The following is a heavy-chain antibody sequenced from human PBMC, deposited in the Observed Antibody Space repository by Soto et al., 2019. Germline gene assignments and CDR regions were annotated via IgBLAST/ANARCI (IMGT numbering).Heavy chain of an antibody. CDR1: GDSVSSNSAA. J-gene: IGHJ4*02. V-gene: IGHV6-1*01. CDR2: TYYRSKWYN. CDR3: ARSPGYYDSSGYWVYLDY. Sequence: SQTLSLTCAISGDSVSSNSAAWNWIRQSPSRGLEWLGRTYYRSKWYNDYAVSVKSRITINPDTSKNQFSLQLNSVTPEDTAVYYCARSPGYYDSSGYWVYLDYWGQGTLVTVSS. D-gene: IGHD3-22*01.